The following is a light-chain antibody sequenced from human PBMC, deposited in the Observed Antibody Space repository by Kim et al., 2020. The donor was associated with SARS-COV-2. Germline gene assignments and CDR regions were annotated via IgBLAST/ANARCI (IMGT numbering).Light chain of an antibody. V-gene: IGLV2-11*01. CDR3: CSYVGYYPL. J-gene: IGLJ3*02. CDR2: DVN. CDR1: SSDVGDYNY. Sequence: QSALTQPRSVSGSPGQSVTISCTGTSSDVGDYNYVSWYQHHPGKAPKLMIYDVNKRPSGVPDRFSGSRSDNTASLTISGLQAEDEADYFCCSYVGYYPLFGGGTQLTVL.